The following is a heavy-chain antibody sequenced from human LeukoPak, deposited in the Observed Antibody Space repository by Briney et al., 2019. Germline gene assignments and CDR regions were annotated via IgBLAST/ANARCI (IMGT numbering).Heavy chain of an antibody. Sequence: SVKVSCKASGGTFSSYAISWVRQAPGQGLDGRGGIIPIFGTANYAQKFQGRVTITADESTSTAYMELSSLRSEDTAVYYCARWIPDGGLGWFDPWGQGTLVTVSS. D-gene: IGHD5-18*01. J-gene: IGHJ5*02. CDR3: ARWIPDGGLGWFDP. CDR1: GGTFSSYA. CDR2: IIPIFGTA. V-gene: IGHV1-69*13.